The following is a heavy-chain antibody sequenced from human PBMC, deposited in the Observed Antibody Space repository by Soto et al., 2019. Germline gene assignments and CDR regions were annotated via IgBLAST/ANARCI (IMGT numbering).Heavy chain of an antibody. Sequence: PSETLCLTCTVAGGSISSSSYYWGWIRQPPGKGLEWIGSIYYSGSTYYNPSLKSRVTISVDTSKNQFSLKLSSVTAADTAVYYCARYEYEGGLDYWGQGTLVTVSS. CDR2: IYYSGST. V-gene: IGHV4-39*01. CDR1: GGSISSSSYY. J-gene: IGHJ4*02. D-gene: IGHD2-15*01. CDR3: ARYEYEGGLDY.